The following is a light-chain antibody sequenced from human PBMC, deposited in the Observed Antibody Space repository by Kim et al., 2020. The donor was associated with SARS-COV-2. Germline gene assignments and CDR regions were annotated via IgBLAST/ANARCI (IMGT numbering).Light chain of an antibody. CDR2: GAS. J-gene: IGKJ2*01. V-gene: IGKV3-20*01. CDR3: QQYGSSPRT. Sequence: EIVLTQSPGTLSLSPGERATLSCRASQSVSSDYLAWYQHRPGQAPRILIYGASTRATGIPDRFSGRGSGTDFTLTISRLEPEDFAVYYCQQYGSSPRTFGQGTKLEI. CDR1: QSVSSDY.